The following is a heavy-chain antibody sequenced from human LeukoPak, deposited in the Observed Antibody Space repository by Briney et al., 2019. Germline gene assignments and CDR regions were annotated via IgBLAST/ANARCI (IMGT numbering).Heavy chain of an antibody. J-gene: IGHJ4*02. CDR3: AKHSYDSSGYYSINY. V-gene: IGHV3-21*04. CDR1: GFTFSSYS. CDR2: ISSSGTYV. Sequence: GGSLRLSCAASGFTFSSYSMNWVRPAQGKGREWVSSISSSGTYVYYADSVKGRFTISRDNSKNTLYLQMNSLRAEDTAVYYCAKHSYDSSGYYSINYWGQGTLVTVFS. D-gene: IGHD3-22*01.